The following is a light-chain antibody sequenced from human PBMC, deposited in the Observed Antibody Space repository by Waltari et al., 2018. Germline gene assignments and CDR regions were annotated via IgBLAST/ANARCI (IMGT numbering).Light chain of an antibody. Sequence: IVFTQSPGTLPLSPGGRATLSCRASQSVSSNYLAWYQQKPGQAPRLLIYGASNRANGIADRFSGSGSGTDFTLTISRLEPEDFAVYYCQQFVASRVAFGQGTQVEIK. CDR3: QQFVASRVA. CDR1: QSVSSNY. J-gene: IGKJ1*01. CDR2: GAS. V-gene: IGKV3-20*01.